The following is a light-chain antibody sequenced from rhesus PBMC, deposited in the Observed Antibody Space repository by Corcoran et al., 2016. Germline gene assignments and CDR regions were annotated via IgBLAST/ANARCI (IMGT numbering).Light chain of an antibody. CDR3: MQYTHIPFT. CDR2: KVS. Sequence: DVVMTQSPLALPITPGQPASISCRSSQSLVHSNGNTYLSWFQQQPGQPPRLLIYKVSNRYSGVPDRFSGGGAGTDFTLKISRVEAEDVGVYYCMQYTHIPFTFGPGTKLDIK. J-gene: IGKJ3*01. V-gene: IGKV2-65*01. CDR1: QSLVHSNGNTY.